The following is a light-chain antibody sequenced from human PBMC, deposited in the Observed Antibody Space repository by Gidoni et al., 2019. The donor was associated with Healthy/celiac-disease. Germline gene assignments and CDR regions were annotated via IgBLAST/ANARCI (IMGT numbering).Light chain of an antibody. CDR2: EVS. Sequence: QSALTPPPSPSGSPGQSVTISCPGTSSDVGGYNYVSWYQQHPGKAPKLMINEVSKRPSGVPDRFSGSKSGNTASLTVSGHQAEDEADYYCSSYAGSRVFGGGTKLTVL. CDR3: SSYAGSRV. V-gene: IGLV2-8*01. J-gene: IGLJ2*01. CDR1: SSDVGGYNY.